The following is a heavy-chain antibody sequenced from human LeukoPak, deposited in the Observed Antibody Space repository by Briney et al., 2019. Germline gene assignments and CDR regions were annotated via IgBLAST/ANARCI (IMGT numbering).Heavy chain of an antibody. CDR2: ISSSSSYI. CDR3: ARGHDYGDDGGDAFDI. V-gene: IGHV3-21*04. J-gene: IGHJ3*02. CDR1: GFTFSSYS. Sequence: GGSLRLSCAASGFTFSSYSMNWVRQAPGKGLEWVSSISSSSSYIYYADSVKGRFTISRDNAKNSLYLQMNSLRAEDTAVYYCARGHDYGDDGGDAFDIWGQGTMVTVSS. D-gene: IGHD4-17*01.